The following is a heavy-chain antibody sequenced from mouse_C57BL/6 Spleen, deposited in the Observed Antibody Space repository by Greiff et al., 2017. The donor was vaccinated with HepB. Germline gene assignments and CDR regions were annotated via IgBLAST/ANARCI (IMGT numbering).Heavy chain of an antibody. CDR2: INPSSGYT. CDR3: ARSGTTVPGWFAY. V-gene: IGHV1-7*01. D-gene: IGHD1-1*01. J-gene: IGHJ3*01. CDR1: GYTFTSYW. Sequence: VQLQQSGAELAKPGASVKLSCKASGYTFTSYWMHWVKQRPGQGLEWMGYINPSSGYTKYNQKFKDKATFTADKSSSTAYMQLSSLTYEDSAVYYCARSGTTVPGWFAYWGQGTLVTVSA.